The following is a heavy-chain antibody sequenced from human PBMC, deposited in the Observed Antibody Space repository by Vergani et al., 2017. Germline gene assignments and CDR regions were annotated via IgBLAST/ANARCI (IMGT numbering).Heavy chain of an antibody. D-gene: IGHD2-2*02. J-gene: IGHJ5*01. Sequence: QVQLVQSGAEVKKPGASVKVSCKASGYTFTGYYMHWVRQAPGQGPEWMGWINPNSGGTNYAQKFQGRVTMTRDTSISTAYMELSRLRSDDTDVYYCARSCGSTSCYKRGEEWFDPRGQGTLVTVSS. V-gene: IGHV1-2*02. CDR1: GYTFTGYY. CDR3: ARSCGSTSCYKRGEEWFDP. CDR2: INPNSGGT.